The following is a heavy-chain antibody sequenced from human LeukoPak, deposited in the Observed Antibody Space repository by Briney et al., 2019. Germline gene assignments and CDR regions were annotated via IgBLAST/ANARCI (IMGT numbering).Heavy chain of an antibody. V-gene: IGHV1-69*13. J-gene: IGHJ4*02. CDR3: ARAPHYYGSGPYSFDY. Sequence: SVKVSCKASGGTFSSYAISWVRQAPGQGLEWTGGIIPIFGTANYAQKFQGRVTITADESTSTAYMELSSLRSEDTAVYYCARAPHYYGSGPYSFDYWGQGTLVTVSS. CDR2: IIPIFGTA. CDR1: GGTFSSYA. D-gene: IGHD3-10*01.